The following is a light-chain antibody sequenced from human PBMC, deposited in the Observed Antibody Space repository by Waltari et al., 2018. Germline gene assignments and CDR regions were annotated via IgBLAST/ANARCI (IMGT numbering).Light chain of an antibody. CDR2: YDS. J-gene: IGLJ2*01. V-gene: IGLV3-21*04. CDR3: LVWHSTIDHQGV. Sequence: SYVVTQSPSVSVAPGETARITCGGDNIGSKSVHWYQQRPGQAPVLVISYDSDRPSGFPGRFSRSNSGNTATLTISWVEAEDEADYYCLVWHSTIDHQGVFGGGTKLTVL. CDR1: NIGSKS.